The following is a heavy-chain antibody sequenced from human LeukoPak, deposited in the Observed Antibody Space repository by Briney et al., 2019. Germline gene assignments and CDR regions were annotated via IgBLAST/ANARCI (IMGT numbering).Heavy chain of an antibody. CDR3: AKDRGYIAVADTD. D-gene: IGHD6-19*01. CDR1: GFTFSSYS. V-gene: IGHV3-21*01. J-gene: IGHJ4*02. CDR2: ISSSSSYI. Sequence: GGSLRLSCAASGFTFSSYSMNRVRQAPGKGLEWVSSISSSSSYIYYADSVKGRFTISRDNAKNSLYLQMNSLRAEDTAVYYCAKDRGYIAVADTDWGQGTLVTVSS.